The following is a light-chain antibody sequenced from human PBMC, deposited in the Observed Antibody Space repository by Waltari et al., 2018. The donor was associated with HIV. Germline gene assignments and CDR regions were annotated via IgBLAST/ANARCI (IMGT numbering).Light chain of an antibody. J-gene: IGLJ6*01. CDR1: SSDVGGYEY. CDR2: EVN. CDR3: ASYGDTNRVL. Sequence: QSALTQPPSASGSLGQSVTLSCTGTSSDVGGYEYVSWYQQHPDKAPKLIIDEVNKRPSGVPDRFSGSKSDNTASLTVAGLQDDDEAHYYCASYGDTNRVLFGGGTRVTVL. V-gene: IGLV2-8*01.